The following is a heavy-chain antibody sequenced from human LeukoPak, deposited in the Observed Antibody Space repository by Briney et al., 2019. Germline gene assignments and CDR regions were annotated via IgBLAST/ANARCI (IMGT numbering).Heavy chain of an antibody. D-gene: IGHD2-21*02. Sequence: GSLLLSCAASGFTFSSYWMAWVRQAPGKGLEWVANIKQDGSAKYYVDSVKGRFTISRDNAKNSLYLQLDSLRAEDTAVYYCARVTAPDAFDIWGQGTMVTVSS. CDR3: ARVTAPDAFDI. CDR2: IKQDGSAK. J-gene: IGHJ3*02. CDR1: GFTFSSYW. V-gene: IGHV3-7*01.